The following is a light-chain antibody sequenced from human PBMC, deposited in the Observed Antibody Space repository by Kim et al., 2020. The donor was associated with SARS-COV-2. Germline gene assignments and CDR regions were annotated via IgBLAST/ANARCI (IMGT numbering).Light chain of an antibody. CDR2: LGS. J-gene: IGKJ3*01. Sequence: DIVMTQSPLSLPVTPGEPASISCRSSQSLLHSNGYNYLDWYLQKPGQSPQLLIYLGSNRASGVPDRFSGIGSGTDFTLKISRVEAEDVGVYYCMQALQTPLFTFGPGTKVHIK. CDR1: QSLLHSNGYNY. V-gene: IGKV2-28*01. CDR3: MQALQTPLFT.